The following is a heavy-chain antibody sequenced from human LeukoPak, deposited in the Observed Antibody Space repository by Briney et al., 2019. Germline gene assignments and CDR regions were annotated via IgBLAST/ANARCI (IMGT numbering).Heavy chain of an antibody. Sequence: GGSLRLSCSASGFTFSTYWMDWVRQAPGKGLEWVASINPEGSEKYSADSVKGRFTISRDNAKNSLYLQMDSLRVEDTAFYYCARDLAYSRLDYWGQGMLVTVSS. J-gene: IGHJ4*02. CDR1: GFTFSTYW. CDR2: INPEGSEK. CDR3: ARDLAYSRLDY. V-gene: IGHV3-7*01. D-gene: IGHD5-18*01.